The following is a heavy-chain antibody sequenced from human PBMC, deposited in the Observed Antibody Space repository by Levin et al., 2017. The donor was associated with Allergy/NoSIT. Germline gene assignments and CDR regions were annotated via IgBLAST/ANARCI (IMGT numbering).Heavy chain of an antibody. CDR1: GGTFSSYA. CDR3: ARDKVWYYGSGSYDLKPPDNYYYGMDV. Sequence: SVKVSCKASGGTFSSYAISWVRQAPGQGLEWMGGIIPIFGTANYAQKFQGRVTITADESTSTAYMELSSLRSEDTAVYYCARDKVWYYGSGSYDLKPPDNYYYGMDVWGQGTTVTVSS. CDR2: IIPIFGTA. V-gene: IGHV1-69*13. D-gene: IGHD3-10*01. J-gene: IGHJ6*02.